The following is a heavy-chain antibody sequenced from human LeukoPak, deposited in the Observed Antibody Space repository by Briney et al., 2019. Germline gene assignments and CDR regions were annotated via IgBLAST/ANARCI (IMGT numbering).Heavy chain of an antibody. CDR1: GYTFTGYY. Sequence: ASVKISCKASGYTFTGYYMHWGRHAPVQGLEWMGWINPNSGGTNYAQKFQGRVTMTRDTSIRTAYMGLSRLRSDDTAVYYCARGHYDILTGYYKDYYYYYGMDVWGKGTTVTVSS. J-gene: IGHJ6*04. D-gene: IGHD3-9*01. CDR2: INPNSGGT. V-gene: IGHV1-2*02. CDR3: ARGHYDILTGYYKDYYYYYGMDV.